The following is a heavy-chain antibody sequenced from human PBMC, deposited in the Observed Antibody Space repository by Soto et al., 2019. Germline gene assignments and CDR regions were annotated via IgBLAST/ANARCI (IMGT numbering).Heavy chain of an antibody. CDR1: GFTFSSYW. Sequence: GGSLRLSCAASGFTFSSYWMHWVRQAPGKGLEWVSTILVGGSTHYEDSVKGRFTISRDTSKNTVYLQMNSLTAGDTAVYYCAKATATGGGAFEICGQGTMVTVSS. J-gene: IGHJ3*02. CDR3: AKATATGGGAFEI. D-gene: IGHD2-8*02. CDR2: ILVGGST. V-gene: IGHV3-23*01.